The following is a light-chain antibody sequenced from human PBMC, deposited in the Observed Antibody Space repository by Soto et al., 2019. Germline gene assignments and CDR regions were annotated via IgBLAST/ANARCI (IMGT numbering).Light chain of an antibody. CDR2: AAS. J-gene: IGKJ1*01. CDR3: QQYYSYPLT. Sequence: AIRMTQSPSSFSASTGDRVTITCRASQGISSYLAWYQQKPGKAPKLLIYAASTLQSGVPSRFSGSGSGTFFTFTISFLQPEDFATYYCQQYYSYPLTFGQGTKV. CDR1: QGISSY. V-gene: IGKV1-8*01.